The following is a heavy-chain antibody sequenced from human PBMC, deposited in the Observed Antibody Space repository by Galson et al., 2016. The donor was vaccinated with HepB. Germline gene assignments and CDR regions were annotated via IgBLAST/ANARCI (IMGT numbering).Heavy chain of an antibody. CDR3: ARATDYDFWSDSPEY. Sequence: LSLTCTVSGGSVSSGSYYWSWIRQPPGKGLEWIGYLSFNGRTSYDPSLKSRVTILVDTSKNQFSLKLSSETAADTAVYYCARATDYDFWSDSPEYWGQGILVTVSS. V-gene: IGHV4-61*01. J-gene: IGHJ4*02. CDR2: LSFNGRT. CDR1: GGSVSSGSYY. D-gene: IGHD3-3*01.